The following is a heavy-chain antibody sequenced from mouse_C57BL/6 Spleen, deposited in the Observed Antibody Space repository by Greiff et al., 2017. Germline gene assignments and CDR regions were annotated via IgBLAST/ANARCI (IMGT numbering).Heavy chain of an antibody. V-gene: IGHV5-6*01. CDR3: ARTDYSNLYYFDD. Sequence: EVQGVESGGDLVKPGGSLKLSCAASGFTFSSYGMSWVRQTPDKRLEWVATISSGGSYTYYPDSVKGRFTISRDNAKNTLYLQMSSLKSEDTAMYYCARTDYSNLYYFDDWGQGTTLTVSS. D-gene: IGHD2-5*01. CDR1: GFTFSSYG. CDR2: ISSGGSYT. J-gene: IGHJ2*01.